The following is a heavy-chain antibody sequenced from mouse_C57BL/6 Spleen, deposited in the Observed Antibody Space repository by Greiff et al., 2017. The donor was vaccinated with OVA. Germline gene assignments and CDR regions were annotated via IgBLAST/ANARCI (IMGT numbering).Heavy chain of an antibody. CDR3: AKGDSPYAMDY. V-gene: IGHV5-17*01. D-gene: IGHD2-12*01. CDR2: ISSGSSTI. J-gene: IGHJ4*01. CDR1: GFTFSDYG. Sequence: EVQGVESGGGLVKPGGSLKLSCAASGFTFSDYGMHWVRQAPEKGLEWVAYISSGSSTIYYADTVKGRFTISRDNAKNTLFLQMTSLRSEDTAMYYCAKGDSPYAMDYWGQGTSVTVSS.